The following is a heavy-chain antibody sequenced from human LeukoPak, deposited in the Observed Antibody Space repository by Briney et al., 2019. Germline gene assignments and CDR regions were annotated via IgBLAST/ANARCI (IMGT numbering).Heavy chain of an antibody. Sequence: SVEVSCKASGYTFTSYDINWVRQATGQGLEWMGRIIPIFGTANYAQKFQGRVTITTDESTSTAYMELSSLRSEDTAVYYCASTRSYYDSSGYFPYWGQGTLVTVSS. CDR3: ASTRSYYDSSGYFPY. D-gene: IGHD3-22*01. J-gene: IGHJ4*02. V-gene: IGHV1-69*05. CDR1: GYTFTSYD. CDR2: IIPIFGTA.